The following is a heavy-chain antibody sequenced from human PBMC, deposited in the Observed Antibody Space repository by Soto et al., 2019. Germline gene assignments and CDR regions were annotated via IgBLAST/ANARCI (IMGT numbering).Heavy chain of an antibody. Sequence: SETLSLTCAVSGGSISSSNWWSWVRQPPGKVLWVIVEIYDGGSTNYNPSLKSRVTISVDKSKNQFSLKLSSVTAADTAVYYCATARYSRSVDYWGQGTLVTVSS. CDR2: IYDGGST. J-gene: IGHJ4*02. CDR1: GGSISSSNW. CDR3: ATARYSRSVDY. D-gene: IGHD1-26*01. V-gene: IGHV4-4*02.